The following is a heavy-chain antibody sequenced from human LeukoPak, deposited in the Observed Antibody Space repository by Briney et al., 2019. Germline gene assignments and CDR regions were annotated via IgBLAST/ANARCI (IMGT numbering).Heavy chain of an antibody. V-gene: IGHV3-48*01. CDR2: ISSSSSTI. CDR3: ARGERGSYYDY. Sequence: GGSLRLSCAASGFTFSSYSMNWVRQAPGKGLEWVSYISSSSSTIYYADSVKGRFTISRDNAKNSLYLQMNSLRAEDTAVYCCARGERGSYYDYWGQGTLVTVSS. J-gene: IGHJ4*02. CDR1: GFTFSSYS. D-gene: IGHD1-26*01.